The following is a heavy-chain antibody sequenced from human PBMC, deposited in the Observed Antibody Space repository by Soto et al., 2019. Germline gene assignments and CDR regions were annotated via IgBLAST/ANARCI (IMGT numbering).Heavy chain of an antibody. Sequence: GGSLRLSCAASGSTVSSNYMSWVRQAPGKGLEWVSVIYSGGSTYYADSVKGRFTISRDNSKNTLYLQMNSLRAEDTAVYYCARGQRQLVEYYYYGMDVWGQGTTVTVSS. CDR1: GSTVSSNY. CDR2: IYSGGST. D-gene: IGHD6-13*01. CDR3: ARGQRQLVEYYYYGMDV. J-gene: IGHJ6*02. V-gene: IGHV3-66*01.